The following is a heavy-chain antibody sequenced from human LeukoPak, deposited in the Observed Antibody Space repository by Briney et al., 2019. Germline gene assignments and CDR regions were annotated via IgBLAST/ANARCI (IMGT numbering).Heavy chain of an antibody. V-gene: IGHV3-66*01. CDR1: GFSVSSNY. Sequence: GGSLRPSCAASGFSVSSNYMAWVRQAPGKGLEWVSVIYDGGFTDYTDSVKGRFTISRDNSKNTLYLQMSSLRVEDTAGYYCARVMGRLVRNWYFDLWGQGTLVTVSS. J-gene: IGHJ2*01. D-gene: IGHD3-9*01. CDR2: IYDGGFT. CDR3: ARVMGRLVRNWYFDL.